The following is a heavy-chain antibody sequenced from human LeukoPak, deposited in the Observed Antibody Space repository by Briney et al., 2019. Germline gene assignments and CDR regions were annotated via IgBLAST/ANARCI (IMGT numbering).Heavy chain of an antibody. Sequence: GESLKISCKGSGYSFTSYWIGWVRQMPGKGLEWMGIIYPGDSDTRYSPSFQGQVTISADMSISTAYLQWSSLKASDTAMYYCARHKPYYGSGSYVGPFDYWGQGTLVTVSS. CDR3: ARHKPYYGSGSYVGPFDY. CDR1: GYSFTSYW. D-gene: IGHD3-10*01. CDR2: IYPGDSDT. J-gene: IGHJ4*02. V-gene: IGHV5-51*01.